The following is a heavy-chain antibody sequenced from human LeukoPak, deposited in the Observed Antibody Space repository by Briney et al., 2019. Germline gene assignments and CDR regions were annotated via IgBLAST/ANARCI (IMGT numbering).Heavy chain of an antibody. CDR3: ARSYCSGDCSPYYFDY. CDR1: GFSLSTSGMR. J-gene: IGHJ4*02. D-gene: IGHD2-21*02. Sequence: SGPTLVNPTQTLTLTFTFSGFSLSTSGMRVSWIRQPPGKALEWLARIDWVDDKFYSQSLKTRLTISKDTSKNQVVLTMTNMDPVDTATYYCARSYCSGDCSPYYFDYWGQGTLVTVSS. CDR2: IDWVDDK. V-gene: IGHV2-70*04.